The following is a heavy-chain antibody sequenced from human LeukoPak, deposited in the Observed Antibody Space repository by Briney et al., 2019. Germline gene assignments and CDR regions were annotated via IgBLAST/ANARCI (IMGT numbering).Heavy chain of an antibody. D-gene: IGHD3-10*01. V-gene: IGHV3-21*01. CDR2: ISSSSSYI. J-gene: IGHJ3*02. CDR3: ARDGGPTILWFGEATNGAFDI. Sequence: PGGSLRLSCAASGFTFSSYSMNWVRQAPGKRLEWVSSISSSSSYIYYADSVKGRFTISRDNAKNSLYLQMNSLRAEDTAVYYCARDGGPTILWFGEATNGAFDIWGQGTMVTVSS. CDR1: GFTFSSYS.